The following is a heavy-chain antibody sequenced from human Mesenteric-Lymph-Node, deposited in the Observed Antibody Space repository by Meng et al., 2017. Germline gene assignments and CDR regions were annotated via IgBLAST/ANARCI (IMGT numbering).Heavy chain of an antibody. V-gene: IGHV4-4*07. J-gene: IGHJ4*02. Sequence: GSLRLSCTVSGVSISSYYWSWIRQPAGKGLEWIWRIYTSGSTNYNPSLKSRVTMSVDTTKKRFSLKLSTVTAADTAVYYCARDDYYDSSGYPDCWGQGTLVTVSS. CDR2: IYTSGST. CDR1: GVSISSYY. D-gene: IGHD3-22*01. CDR3: ARDDYYDSSGYPDC.